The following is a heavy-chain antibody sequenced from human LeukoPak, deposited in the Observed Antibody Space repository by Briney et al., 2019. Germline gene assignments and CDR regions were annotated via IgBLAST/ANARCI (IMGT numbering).Heavy chain of an antibody. D-gene: IGHD5-24*01. V-gene: IGHV1-69*05. Sequence: SVKVSCKASGGTFSSYAISWVRQAPGQGLEWMGRIIPIFGTANYAQKFQGRVTITTDESTSTAYMELSSLSSEDTAVYYCARWLQFGAEGWFDPWGQGTLVTVSS. CDR1: GGTFSSYA. J-gene: IGHJ5*02. CDR2: IIPIFGTA. CDR3: ARWLQFGAEGWFDP.